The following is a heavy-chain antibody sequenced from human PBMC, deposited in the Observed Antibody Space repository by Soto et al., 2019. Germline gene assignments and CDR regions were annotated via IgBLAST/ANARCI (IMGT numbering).Heavy chain of an antibody. D-gene: IGHD6-13*01. V-gene: IGHV3-23*01. CDR3: ARDRHGSDWYTYYFYTLAV. CDR1: GFIFSDYA. Sequence: EVHLSESGGGLVQPGASLRISCAASGFIFSDYAMTWVRQAPGRGLEWVSGISGSGESIYYADSVEGRFTISRDNSKNTLYLQMNSLRGEDTAVYYCARDRHGSDWYTYYFYTLAVWGQGTTVTVSS. J-gene: IGHJ6*02. CDR2: ISGSGESI.